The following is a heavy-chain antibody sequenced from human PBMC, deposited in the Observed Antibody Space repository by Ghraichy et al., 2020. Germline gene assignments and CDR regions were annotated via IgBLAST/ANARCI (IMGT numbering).Heavy chain of an antibody. CDR1: GGSFSGYY. CDR2: INHSGST. CDR3: ARAPVTTPHFDY. D-gene: IGHD4-17*01. V-gene: IGHV4-34*01. Sequence: SETLSLTCAVYGGSFSGYYWSWIRQPPGKGLEWIGEINHSGSTNYNPSLKSRVTISVDTSKNQFSLKLSSVTAAGTAVYYCARAPVTTPHFDYWGQGTLVTVSS. J-gene: IGHJ4*02.